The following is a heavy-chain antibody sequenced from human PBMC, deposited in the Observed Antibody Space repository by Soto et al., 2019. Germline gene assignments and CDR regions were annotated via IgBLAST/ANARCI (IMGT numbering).Heavy chain of an antibody. Sequence: GGSLRLSCAASGFSFSSYSMNWVRQAPGKGLEWVSSISSSSSYIYYADSVKGRFTISRDNAKNSLYLQMNSLRAEDTAVYYCARDQLEPWDGMDVWGQGTTVTVSS. D-gene: IGHD1-1*01. CDR1: GFSFSSYS. J-gene: IGHJ6*02. CDR2: ISSSSSYI. V-gene: IGHV3-21*01. CDR3: ARDQLEPWDGMDV.